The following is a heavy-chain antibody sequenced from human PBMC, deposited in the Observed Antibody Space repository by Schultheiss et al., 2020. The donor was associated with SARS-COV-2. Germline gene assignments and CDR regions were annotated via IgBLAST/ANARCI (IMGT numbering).Heavy chain of an antibody. V-gene: IGHV3-64*04. CDR3: ARDLVGTSSTIQFDY. CDR1: GFTFNNYG. D-gene: IGHD2-2*01. Sequence: GSLRLSCAASGFTFNNYGMSWVRQAPGKGLEYVSAISSNGGSTYYADSVKGRFTISRDNSKNTLYLQMNSLRAEDTAVYYCARDLVGTSSTIQFDYWGQGTLVTVSS. J-gene: IGHJ4*02. CDR2: ISSNGGST.